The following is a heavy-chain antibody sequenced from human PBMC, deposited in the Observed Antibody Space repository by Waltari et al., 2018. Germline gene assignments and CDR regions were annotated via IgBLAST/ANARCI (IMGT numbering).Heavy chain of an antibody. J-gene: IGHJ4*02. CDR1: GFTFSSYG. CDR2: IWYCVSKK. V-gene: IGHV3-33*01. CDR3: ARAEGSGWYREFVD. Sequence: QVQLVESGGGVVQPGRSLRLSCAASGFTFSSYGMHWVRQAPGKGLEWVAVIWYCVSKKYYAATVKGRFTSSRDNSKNTLYLQMNSLRAEDTAVYYCARAEGSGWYREFVDWGQGTLVTVSS. D-gene: IGHD6-19*01.